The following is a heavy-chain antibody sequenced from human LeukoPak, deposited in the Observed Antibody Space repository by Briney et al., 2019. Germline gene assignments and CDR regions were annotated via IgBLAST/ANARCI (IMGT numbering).Heavy chain of an antibody. V-gene: IGHV3-30*04. J-gene: IGHJ5*02. D-gene: IGHD3-10*01. CDR2: ISYDGSNK. CDR1: GFTFSSYA. CDR3: ARDPIWFGELLYGGNWFDP. Sequence: GGSLRLSCAASGFTFSSYAMHRVRQAPGKGLEWVAVISYDGSNKYYADSVKGRFTISRDNSKNTLYLQMNSLRAEDTAVYYCARDPIWFGELLYGGNWFDPWGQGTLVTVSS.